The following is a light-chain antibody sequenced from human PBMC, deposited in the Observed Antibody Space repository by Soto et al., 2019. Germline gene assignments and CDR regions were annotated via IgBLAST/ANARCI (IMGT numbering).Light chain of an antibody. CDR1: QGISTY. V-gene: IGKV1-39*01. CDR2: AAS. CDR3: QQSYSTPLT. Sequence: DIQMTQSPSSLSESAGDRVTITCRASQGISTYLNWYQQKPGKAPKLLIYAASSLQSGVPSRFSGSGSGTDFTLTISSLQPEDFATYYCQQSYSTPLTFGGGTKV. J-gene: IGKJ4*01.